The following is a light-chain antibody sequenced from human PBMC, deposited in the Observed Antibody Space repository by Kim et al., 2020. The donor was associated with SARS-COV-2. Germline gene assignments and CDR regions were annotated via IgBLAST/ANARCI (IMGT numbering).Light chain of an antibody. J-gene: IGKJ2*01. CDR3: QQLNSYPYT. CDR2: AAS. V-gene: IGKV1-9*01. Sequence: DIQLTQSPSFLSASVGDIVTITCRASQGISSYLAWYQQKPGKAPKLLIYAASTLQSGVPSRFSGSGSETEFTLTISSLQPEDYTTYYRQQLNSYPYTVGQGNKLEIK. CDR1: QGISSY.